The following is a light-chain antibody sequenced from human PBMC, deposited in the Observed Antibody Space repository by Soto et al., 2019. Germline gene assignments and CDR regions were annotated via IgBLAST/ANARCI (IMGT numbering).Light chain of an antibody. CDR3: QSYDSSLSGSYV. CDR1: SSSIGAGYD. CDR2: GNS. Sequence: QSVLPQPPSLSGAPGQRVTISCTGSSSSIGAGYDVHWYQQLPGAAPKLLIYGNSNRPSGVPDRFSGSKSGTSASLAITGLQAEDEADYYCQSYDSSLSGSYVFGTGTKVTV. J-gene: IGLJ1*01. V-gene: IGLV1-40*01.